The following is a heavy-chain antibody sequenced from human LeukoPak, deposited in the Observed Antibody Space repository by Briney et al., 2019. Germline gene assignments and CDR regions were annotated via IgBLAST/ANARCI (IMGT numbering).Heavy chain of an antibody. V-gene: IGHV1-3*03. Sequence: GASVKVSCKASGYTFTGYYMHWVRQAPGQGLEWMGWINAGNGNTKYSQESQGRVTITRDTSASTAYMELSSLRSEDMAVYYCARGVLLWFGELSQIDYWGQGTLVTVSS. CDR2: INAGNGNT. CDR1: GYTFTGYY. D-gene: IGHD3-10*01. CDR3: ARGVLLWFGELSQIDY. J-gene: IGHJ4*02.